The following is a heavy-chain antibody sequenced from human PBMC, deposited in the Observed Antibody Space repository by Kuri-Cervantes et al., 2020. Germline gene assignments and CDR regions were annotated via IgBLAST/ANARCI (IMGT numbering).Heavy chain of an antibody. J-gene: IGHJ6*04. D-gene: IGHD1-26*01. Sequence: GSLRLSCAVSGGSFSGYYWSWIRQPPGEGLEWVGEFNHTGSTNYNPSLQSRVTMSADTARKQFSPKLNSVTAADTAVYYCARHVAFPLLSGSYYYMEVWGKGTTVTVSS. CDR2: FNHTGST. CDR3: ARHVAFPLLSGSYYYMEV. V-gene: IGHV4-34*01. CDR1: GGSFSGYY.